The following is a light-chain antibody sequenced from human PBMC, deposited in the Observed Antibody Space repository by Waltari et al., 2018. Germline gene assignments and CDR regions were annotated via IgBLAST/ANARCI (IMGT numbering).Light chain of an antibody. Sequence: DIQMTQSPPTLPASVGARAPVTCGASQSISIGLAWYQQKPGKAPNPLIYKASTLDRGVPSRFSGSASGTEFTLTISSLQAEDFGTYYCQQYSSFPLSFGGGTNIVIK. CDR2: KAS. J-gene: IGKJ4*01. CDR1: QSISIG. CDR3: QQYSSFPLS. V-gene: IGKV1-5*03.